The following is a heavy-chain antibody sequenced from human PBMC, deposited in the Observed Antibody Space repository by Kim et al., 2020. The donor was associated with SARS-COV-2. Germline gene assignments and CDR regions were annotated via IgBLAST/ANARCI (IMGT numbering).Heavy chain of an antibody. Sequence: YVDSVRVRFTISRDNSKNSLYLQMNRLRTEDTAFYYCVRGRGSGAFLVDYWGQGTLVTVSS. CDR3: VRGRGSGAFLVDY. V-gene: IGHV3-43*01. D-gene: IGHD3-10*01. J-gene: IGHJ4*02.